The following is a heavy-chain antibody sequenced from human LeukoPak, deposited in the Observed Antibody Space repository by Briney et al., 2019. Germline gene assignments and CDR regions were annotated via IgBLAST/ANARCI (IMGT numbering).Heavy chain of an antibody. CDR3: ARVAYNWNGFDY. J-gene: IGHJ4*02. CDR2: IYSGGST. D-gene: IGHD1-20*01. CDR1: GFTVSSNY. V-gene: IGHV3-66*01. Sequence: TGGSLRLSCAASGFTVSSNYMSWVRQAPGKGLEWVSVIYSGGSTYYADSVKGRFTISRDNSKNTLYLQMNSLRAEDTAVYYCARVAYNWNGFDYWGQGTLVTVSS.